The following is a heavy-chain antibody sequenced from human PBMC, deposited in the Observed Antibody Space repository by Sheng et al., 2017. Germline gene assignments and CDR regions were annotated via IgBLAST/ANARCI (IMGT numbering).Heavy chain of an antibody. CDR2: LRNRANGDTT. D-gene: IGHD2-15*01. V-gene: IGHV3-72*01. J-gene: IGHJ2*01. CDR1: GFSVSDHY. Sequence: EVQLVESGGGLVRPGGSLRLSCAVSGFSVSDHYMDWVRQAPGKGLEWVGRLRNRANGDTTEYAASVTGRFRVSRDNSKNSLYLQMDSLKIDDTAVYYCARAESDPVDWY. CDR3: ARAESDPVDWY.